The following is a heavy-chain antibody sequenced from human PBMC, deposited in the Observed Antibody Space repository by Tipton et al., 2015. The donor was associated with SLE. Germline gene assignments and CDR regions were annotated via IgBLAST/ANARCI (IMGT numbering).Heavy chain of an antibody. CDR3: ARGASPNWGSYWYFDL. Sequence: TLSLTCTVSGGSINSYYWSWIRQPPGKGLEWIGYIYYSGSTNYNPSLKSRVTISVDTSKNQFSLKLSSVTAADTAMYYCARGASPNWGSYWYFDLWGRGTLVTASS. V-gene: IGHV4-59*01. CDR2: IYYSGST. CDR1: GGSINSYY. D-gene: IGHD7-27*01. J-gene: IGHJ2*01.